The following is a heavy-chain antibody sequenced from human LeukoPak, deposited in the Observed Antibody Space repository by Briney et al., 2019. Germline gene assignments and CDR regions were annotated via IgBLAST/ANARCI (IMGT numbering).Heavy chain of an antibody. CDR2: IRYGGTGD. D-gene: IGHD2/OR15-2a*01. CDR3: VKDASTTSRTLDI. V-gene: IGHV3-30*02. Sequence: GGSLRLSCAASGFTFSNFGMHWVRQAPGKGLEWVAFIRYGGTGDYYPDSVEGRFTVSRDNSKNTLFLQMNSLRHEDTAVYFCVKDASTTSRTLDIWGQGTLVTVSS. CDR1: GFTFSNFG. J-gene: IGHJ3*02.